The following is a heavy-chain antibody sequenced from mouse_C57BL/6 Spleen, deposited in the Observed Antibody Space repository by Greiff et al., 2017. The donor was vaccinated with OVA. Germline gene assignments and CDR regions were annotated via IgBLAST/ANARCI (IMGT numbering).Heavy chain of an antibody. CDR3: ARSAQATGFAY. CDR1: GFNINNTY. D-gene: IGHD3-2*02. CDR2: IDPANGHT. J-gene: IGHJ3*01. V-gene: IGHV14-3*01. Sequence: EVQLVESVAELVRPGASVQLSCTASGFNINNTYMHWVKQRPEQGLEWIGRIDPANGHTKYAPKFQGKATITADTSSNTAYLQLSSLTSEDTAIYYCARSAQATGFAYWGQGTLVTVSA.